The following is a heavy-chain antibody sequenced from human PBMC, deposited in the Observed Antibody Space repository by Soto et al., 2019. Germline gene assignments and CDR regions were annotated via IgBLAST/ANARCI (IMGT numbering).Heavy chain of an antibody. V-gene: IGHV1-69*13. CDR3: ASTPYRNPYYYYYGMDV. Sequence: SVKVSCKASGGTFSSYAISWVRQAPGQGLEWMGGIIPIFGTANYAQKFQGRVTITADESTSTAYMELSSLRSEDTAVYYCASTPYRNPYYYYYGMDVWGQGTTVTVS. D-gene: IGHD1-1*01. CDR2: IIPIFGTA. J-gene: IGHJ6*02. CDR1: GGTFSSYA.